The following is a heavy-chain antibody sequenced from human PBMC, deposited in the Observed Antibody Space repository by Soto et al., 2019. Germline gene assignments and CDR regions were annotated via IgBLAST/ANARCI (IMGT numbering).Heavy chain of an antibody. CDR1: GFTFSSYA. V-gene: IGHV3-23*01. CDR2: ISGSGGST. D-gene: IGHD4-17*01. J-gene: IGHJ5*02. Sequence: GGSVRLSCAASGFTFSSYAMSWVRQAPGKGLEWVSAISGSGGSTYYADSVKGRFTISRDNSKNTLYLQMNSLRAEDTAVYYCSKDTDYGDPTWFAPSGQGTLVPVCS. CDR3: SKDTDYGDPTWFAP.